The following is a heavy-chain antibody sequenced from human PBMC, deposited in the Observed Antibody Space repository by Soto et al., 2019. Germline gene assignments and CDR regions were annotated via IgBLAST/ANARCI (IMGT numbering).Heavy chain of an antibody. V-gene: IGHV3-30-3*01. CDR1: GFTFSSYA. Sequence: GGSLRLSCAASGFTFSSYAMHWVRQAPGKGLEWVAVISYDGSNKYYADSVKGRFTISRDNSKNTLYLQMNSLRAEDTAVYYCARDDSRYYFAYWGHRTLDIVTS. CDR2: ISYDGSNK. J-gene: IGHJ4*01. D-gene: IGHD6-13*01. CDR3: ARDDSRYYFAY.